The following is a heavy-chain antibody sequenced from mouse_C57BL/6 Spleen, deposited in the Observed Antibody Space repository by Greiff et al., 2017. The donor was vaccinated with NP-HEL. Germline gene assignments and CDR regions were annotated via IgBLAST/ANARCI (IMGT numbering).Heavy chain of an antibody. CDR2: IYPGSGNT. CDR1: GYTFTDYY. V-gene: IGHV1-76*01. J-gene: IGHJ4*01. Sequence: QVQLKESGAELVRPGASVQLSCKASGYTFTDYYINWVKQRPGQGLEWIARIYPGSGNTYYNEKFKGKATLTADKSSSTAYMQLSSLTSEDSAVYYCARLGITTVEIYYAMDYWGQGTSVTVSS. D-gene: IGHD1-1*01. CDR3: ARLGITTVEIYYAMDY.